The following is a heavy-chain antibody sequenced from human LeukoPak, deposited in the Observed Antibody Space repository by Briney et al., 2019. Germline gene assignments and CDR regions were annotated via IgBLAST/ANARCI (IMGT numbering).Heavy chain of an antibody. V-gene: IGHV3-30-3*01. CDR1: GFTFSSYA. D-gene: IGHD2-2*01. CDR2: ISYDGSNE. J-gene: IGHJ6*02. CDR3: ARDGVVPAESYGMDV. Sequence: GGSLRLSCAASGFTFSSYAMHWVRQAPGKGLEWVAVISYDGSNEYYADSVKGRFTISRDNAKNSLYLQMNSLRAEDTAVYYCARDGVVPAESYGMDVWGQGTTVTVSS.